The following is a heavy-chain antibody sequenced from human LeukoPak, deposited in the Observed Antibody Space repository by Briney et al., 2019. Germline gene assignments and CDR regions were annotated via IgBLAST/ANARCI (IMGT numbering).Heavy chain of an antibody. CDR2: INPNSGGT. V-gene: IGHV1-2*06. CDR1: GYTFTGYY. D-gene: IGHD4-23*01. CDR3: ARELYASGNSDY. J-gene: IGHJ4*02. Sequence: ASVKASCKASGYTFTGYYMHWVRQAPGQGLEWMGRINPNSGGTNYAQKFQGRVTMTRDTSISTAYMELSRLRSDDTAVYYCARELYASGNSDYWGQGTLVTVSS.